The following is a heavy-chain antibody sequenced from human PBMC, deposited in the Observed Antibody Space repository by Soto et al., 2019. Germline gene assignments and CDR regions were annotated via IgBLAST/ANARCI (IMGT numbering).Heavy chain of an antibody. V-gene: IGHV4-59*08. J-gene: IGHJ4*02. CDR2: IYYTGST. Sequence: SETLSLTCTVSGGSISTYYWSWIRQPPGKGLEWIGYIYYTGSTNYNPSLKTRVAISMDTSKNQFSLKLSSVTAADTAVYYCARVVATTPSPYTIPYEYFDYWGQGTLVTVSS. CDR3: ARVVATTPSPYTIPYEYFDY. CDR1: GGSISTYY. D-gene: IGHD5-12*01.